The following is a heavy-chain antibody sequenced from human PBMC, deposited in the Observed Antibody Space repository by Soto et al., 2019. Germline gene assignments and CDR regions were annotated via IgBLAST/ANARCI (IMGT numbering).Heavy chain of an antibody. CDR1: GGTFSSYS. Sequence: QVQLVQSGAEVKKSGSPVKVSCTASGGTFSSYSINWVRQAPGQGLEWMGGVIPIFGKTTYAQKFQGRLTITAGKSTSTAYMERTSLRYDDTAVYYCARERSYYSAKDVWGQGTTVSVSP. J-gene: IGHJ6*01. V-gene: IGHV1-69*06. CDR3: ARERSYYSAKDV. CDR2: VIPIFGKT.